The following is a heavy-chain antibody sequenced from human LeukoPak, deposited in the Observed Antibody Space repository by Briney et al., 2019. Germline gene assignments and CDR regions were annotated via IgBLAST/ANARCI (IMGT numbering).Heavy chain of an antibody. J-gene: IGHJ4*02. CDR2: ISGSGGST. V-gene: IGHV3-23*01. Sequence: GGSLRLSCAASGFTFSSYGMSWVRQAPGKGLEWVSAISGSGGSTYYADSVKGRFTISRDNSKNTLYLQMNSLRAEDTAVYYCAKARGATLGKLDCWGQGTLVTVSS. CDR1: GFTFSSYG. CDR3: AKARGATLGKLDC. D-gene: IGHD5-12*01.